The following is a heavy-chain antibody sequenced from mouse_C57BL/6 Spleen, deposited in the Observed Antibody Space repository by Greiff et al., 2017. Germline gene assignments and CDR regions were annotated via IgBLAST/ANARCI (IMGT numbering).Heavy chain of an antibody. D-gene: IGHD2-5*01. CDR3: ARSKAYYSNYGYCDV. V-gene: IGHV1-81*01. J-gene: IGHJ1*03. Sequence: QVQLQQSGAELARPGASVKLSCKASGYTFTSYGISWVKQRTGQGLEWIGEIYPRSGNTYYNEKFKGKATLTADKSSSTAYMELRSLTSEDAAVYFCARSKAYYSNYGYCDVWGTGTTVTVSS. CDR1: GYTFTSYG. CDR2: IYPRSGNT.